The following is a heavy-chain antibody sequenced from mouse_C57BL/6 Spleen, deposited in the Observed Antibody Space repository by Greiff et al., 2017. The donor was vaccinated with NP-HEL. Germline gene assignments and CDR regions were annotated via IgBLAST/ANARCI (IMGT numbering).Heavy chain of an antibody. CDR2: IDPSDSET. CDR1: GYTFTSYW. Sequence: QVQLQQPGAELVRPGSSVKLSCKASGYTFTSYWMHWVKQRPIQGLEWIGNIDPSDSETHYNQKFKDKATLTVDKSSSTAYMQLSSLTSEDSAVYYCARYGYDREFYYAMDYWGQGTSVTVSS. J-gene: IGHJ4*01. V-gene: IGHV1-52*01. CDR3: ARYGYDREFYYAMDY. D-gene: IGHD2-2*01.